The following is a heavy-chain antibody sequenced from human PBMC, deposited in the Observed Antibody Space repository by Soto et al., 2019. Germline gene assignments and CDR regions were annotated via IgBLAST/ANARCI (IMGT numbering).Heavy chain of an antibody. Sequence: PSETLSLTCTVSGGSISSGDYYWSWIRQPPGKGLEWIGYIYYSGSTYYNPSLKSRVTISVDTSKNQFSLKLSSVTAADTAVYYCARSSMIVVVIPTYFDYWGQGTLVTVSS. J-gene: IGHJ4*02. D-gene: IGHD3-22*01. CDR3: ARSSMIVVVIPTYFDY. CDR1: GGSISSGDYY. V-gene: IGHV4-30-4*01. CDR2: IYYSGST.